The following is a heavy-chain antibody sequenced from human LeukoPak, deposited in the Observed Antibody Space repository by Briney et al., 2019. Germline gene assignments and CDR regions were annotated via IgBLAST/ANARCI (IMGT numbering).Heavy chain of an antibody. V-gene: IGHV3-23*01. CDR3: AKESLGSGSYRLPYYYHYGMDV. D-gene: IGHD3-10*01. CDR1: GFRFSNYA. CDR2: ISDSGGSR. Sequence: GGSLRLSCAASGFRFSNYAMTWVRQAPGRGLEWVSVISDSGGSRYYAASVKGRFTISRDNSKNTLYLQMNSLRAEDTAVYYCAKESLGSGSYRLPYYYHYGMDVWGQGTTVTVSS. J-gene: IGHJ6*02.